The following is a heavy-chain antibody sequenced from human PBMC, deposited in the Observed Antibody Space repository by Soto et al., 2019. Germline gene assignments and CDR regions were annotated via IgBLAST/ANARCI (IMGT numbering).Heavy chain of an antibody. Sequence: SETLSLTCTVSGGSISSGGYYWSWIRQHPGKGLEWIGYIYYSGSTYYNPSLKSRVTISVDTSKNQFSLKLSSVTAADTAVYYCAGGRDYYDSSGTYTNNFDYWGQGTLVTVS. D-gene: IGHD3-22*01. CDR1: GGSISSGGYY. CDR2: IYYSGST. V-gene: IGHV4-31*03. J-gene: IGHJ4*02. CDR3: AGGRDYYDSSGTYTNNFDY.